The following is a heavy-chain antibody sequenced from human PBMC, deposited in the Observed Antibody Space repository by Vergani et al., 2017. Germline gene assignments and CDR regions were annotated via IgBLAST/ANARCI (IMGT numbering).Heavy chain of an antibody. CDR2: IWYDGSNK. CDR1: GFTFSSYG. CDR3: ARHRRAIAAAAYYFDY. J-gene: IGHJ4*02. D-gene: IGHD6-13*01. Sequence: QVQLVESGGGVVQPGRSLRLSCAASGFTFSSYGMHWVRQAPGKGLEWVAVIWYDGSNKYYADSVKGRFTISRDNSKNTLYLQMNSLRAEDTAVYYCARHRRAIAAAAYYFDYWGQGTLVTVSS. V-gene: IGHV3-33*01.